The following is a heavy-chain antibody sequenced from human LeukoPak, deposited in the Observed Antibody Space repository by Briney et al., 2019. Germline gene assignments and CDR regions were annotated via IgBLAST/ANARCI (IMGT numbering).Heavy chain of an antibody. D-gene: IGHD3-9*01. V-gene: IGHV4-61*02. J-gene: IGHJ5*02. Sequence: SETLSLTCTVSGGSISSGTYYWSWIRQPAGKGLEWIGRIYTSGSTNYNPSLKSRVTISVDRSKNQFSLKLSSVTAADTAVYYCARVPGVYYDILTGYGSGWFNPWGQGTLVTVSS. CDR1: GGSISSGTYY. CDR3: ARVPGVYYDILTGYGSGWFNP. CDR2: IYTSGST.